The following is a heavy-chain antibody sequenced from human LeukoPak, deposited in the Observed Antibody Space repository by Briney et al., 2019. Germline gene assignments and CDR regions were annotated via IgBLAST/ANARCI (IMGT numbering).Heavy chain of an antibody. Sequence: PGGSLRLSCAAPGFTFSDYYMSWIRQAPGKGLEWVSYISSSGNTIYYADSVKGRFTISRDSSKNTLYLQMNSLRAEDTAVYYCARDLGEGGFDYWGQGTLVTVSS. J-gene: IGHJ4*02. CDR3: ARDLGEGGFDY. CDR1: GFTFSDYY. D-gene: IGHD3-16*01. V-gene: IGHV3-11*04. CDR2: ISSSGNTI.